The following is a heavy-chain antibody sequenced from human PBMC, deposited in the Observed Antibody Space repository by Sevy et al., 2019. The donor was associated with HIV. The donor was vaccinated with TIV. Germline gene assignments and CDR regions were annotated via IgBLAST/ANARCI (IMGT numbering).Heavy chain of an antibody. D-gene: IGHD3-3*01. CDR3: ARSSIKIFGVVTYYCYYYGMDV. Sequence: ASVKVSCKASGGTFSSYAISWVRQAPGQGLEWMGGIIPIFGTANYAQKFQGRVTITADECTSTAYVELSSLRSEDTDRYYGARSSIKIFGVVTYYCYYYGMDVWGQGTTVTVSS. CDR2: IIPIFGTA. CDR1: GGTFSSYA. V-gene: IGHV1-69*13. J-gene: IGHJ6*02.